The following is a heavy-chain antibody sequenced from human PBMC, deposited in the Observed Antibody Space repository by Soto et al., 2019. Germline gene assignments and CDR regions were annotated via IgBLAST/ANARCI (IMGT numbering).Heavy chain of an antibody. V-gene: IGHV3-33*01. CDR3: VRGIPSQYRSTWLYWDFDL. CDR2: IWNDGSQK. D-gene: IGHD6-13*01. J-gene: IGHJ2*01. Sequence: VQLVESGGGVVQPGRSLRLSCEASGFVYSQYAMHWVRQAPGKGPEWVALIWNDGSQKNYVDSVKGRFTISRDNSKNTLDLQMNSLRADDAAMYFCVRGIPSQYRSTWLYWDFDLWGPGTLVTVSS. CDR1: GFVYSQYA.